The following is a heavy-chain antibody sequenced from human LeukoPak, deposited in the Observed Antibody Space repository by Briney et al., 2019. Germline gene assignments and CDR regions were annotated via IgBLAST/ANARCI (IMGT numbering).Heavy chain of an antibody. Sequence: SVKVSCKASGGTFSSYAISWVRQAPGQGLEWMGGIIPIFGTANYAQKFQGRVTITTDESKSKAYMELSSLRSEATAVDYCSRSSIAARPFDYWGQGTLVTVSS. D-gene: IGHD6-6*01. V-gene: IGHV1-69*05. CDR3: SRSSIAARPFDY. J-gene: IGHJ4*02. CDR1: GGTFSSYA. CDR2: IIPIFGTA.